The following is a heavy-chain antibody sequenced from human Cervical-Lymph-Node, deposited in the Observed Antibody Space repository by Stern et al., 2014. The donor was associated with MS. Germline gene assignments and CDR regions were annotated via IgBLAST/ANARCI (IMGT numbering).Heavy chain of an antibody. Sequence: VQLVESGAEVKKPGSSVKVSCKASGSTFSSYAISWVRQAPGQGLEWMGGLIPIFGIANDAQKFQGRVTITADKSTSTAYMELSSLRSEDTAVYYCARDPLELRQLYYYGMDVWGQGTTVTVSS. CDR2: LIPIFGIA. CDR3: ARDPLELRQLYYYGMDV. J-gene: IGHJ6*02. V-gene: IGHV1-69*17. D-gene: IGHD1-7*01. CDR1: GSTFSSYA.